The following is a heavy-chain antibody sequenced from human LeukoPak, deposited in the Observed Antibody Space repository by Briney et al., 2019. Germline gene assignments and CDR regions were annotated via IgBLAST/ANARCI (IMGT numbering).Heavy chain of an antibody. V-gene: IGHV1-69*13. D-gene: IGHD1-26*01. Sequence: SVKVSCKASGGTFSSYAISWVRQAPGQGLEWMGGIIPIFGTANYAQKVQGRVTSTADESTSTAYMELSSLRYEDTAVYYCASDRYAREWELLHYFDSWGQGTLVTVSS. CDR2: IIPIFGTA. CDR1: GGTFSSYA. CDR3: ASDRYAREWELLHYFDS. J-gene: IGHJ4*02.